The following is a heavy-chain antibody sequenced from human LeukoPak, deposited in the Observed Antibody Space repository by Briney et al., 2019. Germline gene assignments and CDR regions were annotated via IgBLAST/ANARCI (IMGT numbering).Heavy chain of an antibody. J-gene: IGHJ5*02. D-gene: IGHD6-25*01. CDR3: ARGSGGVDWFDP. CDR1: GGSISSNSYY. V-gene: IGHV4-39*07. Sequence: SETLSLTCAVSGGSISSNSYYWGWIRQPPGKGLEWIGSIYYSGSTYYNPSLKSRVTISVDTSKNQFSLKLSSVTAADTAVYYCARGSGGVDWFDPWGQGTLVTVSS. CDR2: IYYSGST.